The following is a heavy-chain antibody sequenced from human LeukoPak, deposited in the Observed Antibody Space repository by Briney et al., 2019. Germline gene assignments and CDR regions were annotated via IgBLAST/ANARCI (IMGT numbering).Heavy chain of an antibody. CDR2: IYTSGST. CDR1: GYSISSGYY. J-gene: IGHJ5*02. CDR3: ARDRYYDFWTLPAGWFDP. D-gene: IGHD3-3*01. V-gene: IGHV4-61*02. Sequence: PSETLSLTCAVSGYSISSGYYWGWIRQPAGQGLEWIGRIYTSGSTNYNPSLKSRVTISVDTSKNQFSLKLSSVTAADTAVYYCARDRYYDFWTLPAGWFDPWGQGTLVTVSS.